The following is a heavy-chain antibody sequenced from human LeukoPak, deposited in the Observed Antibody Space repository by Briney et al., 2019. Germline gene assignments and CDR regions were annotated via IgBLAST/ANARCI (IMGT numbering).Heavy chain of an antibody. D-gene: IGHD5-18*01. V-gene: IGHV4-59*08. Sequence: SETLSLTCSVSGVSISSYYWSWIRQPPGRGLEWVGYIYFSGSINYNPSLKSRVTISADTSKNQLSLKLSSVTAADTAVYYCARSSGYTYGPDYWGQGTLVTVSS. CDR2: IYFSGSI. CDR3: ARSSGYTYGPDY. J-gene: IGHJ4*02. CDR1: GVSISSYY.